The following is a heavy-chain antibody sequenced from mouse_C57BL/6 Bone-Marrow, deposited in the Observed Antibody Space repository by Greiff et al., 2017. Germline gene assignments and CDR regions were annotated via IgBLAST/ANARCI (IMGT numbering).Heavy chain of an antibody. CDR1: GFTFSDAW. Sequence: EVMLVESGGGLVQPGGSMKLSCAASGFTFSDAWMAWVRQSPEKGLEWVAEIRNKANNHATYYAESVKGRFTISRDDSKSSVYLQMNSLRAEDTGIYDCTRTVVAPFAYWGQGTLVTGSA. J-gene: IGHJ3*01. V-gene: IGHV6-6*01. D-gene: IGHD1-1*01. CDR3: TRTVVAPFAY. CDR2: IRNKANNHAT.